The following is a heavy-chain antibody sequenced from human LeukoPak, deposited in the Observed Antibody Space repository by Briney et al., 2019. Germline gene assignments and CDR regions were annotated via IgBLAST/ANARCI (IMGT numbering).Heavy chain of an antibody. Sequence: SETLSLTCTLSGGSISSSSYYWGWIRQPPGEGLEWIGSIYYSGSTYYNPSLKSRVTISVDTSKNQFSLKLSSVTAADTAVYYCASDIYYSSSRWGWFDPWGQGTLVTVSS. CDR2: IYYSGST. CDR3: ASDIYYSSSRWGWFDP. J-gene: IGHJ5*02. V-gene: IGHV4-39*01. D-gene: IGHD6-13*01. CDR1: GGSISSSSYY.